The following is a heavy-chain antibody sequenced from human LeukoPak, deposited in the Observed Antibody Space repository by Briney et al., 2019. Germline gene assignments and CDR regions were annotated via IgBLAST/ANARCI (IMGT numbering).Heavy chain of an antibody. Sequence: GGSLRLSCAASGFTFSSYAMHWVRQAPGKGLEWVAVISYDGSNKYYADSVKGRFTISRDNSKNTLYLQMNSLRAEDTAVYYCARPMTTVTTGGPWGQGTLVTVSS. CDR2: ISYDGSNK. D-gene: IGHD4-17*01. J-gene: IGHJ4*02. CDR3: ARPMTTVTTGGP. CDR1: GFTFSSYA. V-gene: IGHV3-30-3*01.